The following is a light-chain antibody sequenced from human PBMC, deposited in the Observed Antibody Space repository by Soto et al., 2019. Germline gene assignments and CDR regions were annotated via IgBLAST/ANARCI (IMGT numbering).Light chain of an antibody. Sequence: QSALTQPASVSGSPGQSITISCTGTSRDVGSYNLVSWYQQHPGKAPKLMIYEGSKRPSGVSNRFSGSKSGNTASLTISGLQAEDEDDYYCCSYAGSRGWVFGGGTKLTVL. CDR1: SRDVGSYNL. V-gene: IGLV2-23*01. CDR2: EGS. J-gene: IGLJ3*02. CDR3: CSYAGSRGWV.